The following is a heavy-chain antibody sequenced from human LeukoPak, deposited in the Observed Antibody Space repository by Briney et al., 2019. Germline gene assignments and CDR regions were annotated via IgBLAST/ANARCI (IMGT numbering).Heavy chain of an antibody. Sequence: SETLSLTCTVSGGSVSSGSYYWNWIRQPPGKGLEWIGYIYYSGSTNYNPSLKSRVTISVDTSKKQFSLKLSSVTAADTAVYYCARGAYSYGFFDYWGQGTLVTVSS. J-gene: IGHJ4*02. CDR3: ARGAYSYGFFDY. CDR2: IYYSGST. CDR1: GGSVSSGSYY. D-gene: IGHD5-18*01. V-gene: IGHV4-61*01.